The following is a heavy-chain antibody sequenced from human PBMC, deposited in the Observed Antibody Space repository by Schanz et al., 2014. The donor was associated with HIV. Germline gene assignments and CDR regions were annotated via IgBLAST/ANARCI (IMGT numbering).Heavy chain of an antibody. Sequence: VQLLESGGGFVQPGGSLRLSCAASGFAFNNYAMTWVRQAPGKGLEWVAVTSYDGTKKHYADSVKGRFTISRDNSKNSLSLLIKSLRAEDAAVYYCAKDRNYYESKYRGKGNYYYYYGMDVWGQGTTVTVSS. CDR3: AKDRNYYESKYRGKGNYYYYYGMDV. CDR2: TSYDGTKK. CDR1: GFAFNNYA. J-gene: IGHJ6*02. V-gene: IGHV3-30*18. D-gene: IGHD3-22*01.